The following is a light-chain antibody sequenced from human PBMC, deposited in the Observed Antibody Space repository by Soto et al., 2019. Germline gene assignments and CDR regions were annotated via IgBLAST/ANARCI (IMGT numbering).Light chain of an antibody. J-gene: IGKJ5*01. V-gene: IGKV1-5*01. Sequence: DIQMTQSPSILSASVGDRVTITCRASQSISSWLAWYQQKPGKAPNLLIYAASTLQSGVPSRFSGSGSGTDFTLTISCLQSEDFATYYCQQYYSYPITFGQGTRLEIK. CDR3: QQYYSYPIT. CDR2: AAS. CDR1: QSISSW.